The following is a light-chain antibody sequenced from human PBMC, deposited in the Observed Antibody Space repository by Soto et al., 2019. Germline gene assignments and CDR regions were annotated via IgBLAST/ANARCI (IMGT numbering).Light chain of an antibody. J-gene: IGLJ3*02. V-gene: IGLV2-23*01. CDR2: EGS. CDR1: NSDVGGYDF. Sequence: QSALTQPASVSGSPGQSITISCTGTNSDVGGYDFVSWYQQHPDKAPKLMIYEGSKRPSGVSNRFSGSKSGNTASLTISGLQAEDEADYYCCSYAGSRVFGGGTKLTVL. CDR3: CSYAGSRV.